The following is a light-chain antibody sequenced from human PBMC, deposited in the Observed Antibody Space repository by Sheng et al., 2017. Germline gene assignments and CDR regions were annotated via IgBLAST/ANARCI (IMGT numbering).Light chain of an antibody. V-gene: IGKV3-20*01. CDR2: GAS. Sequence: EIVMTQSPVTLSVSPGDRATLSCRASQIVSSDSLAWYQHKPGQAPRLLMSGASNRASGTPDRFSGSGSGSDFTLTIARLEPEDFAVYYCQQHRTSPPTWTFGQGTKVEIK. CDR1: QIVSSDS. CDR3: QQHRTSPPTWT. J-gene: IGKJ1*01.